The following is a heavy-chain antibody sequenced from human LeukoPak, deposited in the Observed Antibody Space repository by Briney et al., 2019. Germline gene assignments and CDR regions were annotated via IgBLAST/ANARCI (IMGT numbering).Heavy chain of an antibody. CDR1: GFTFSSYA. CDR2: ISGSGGST. V-gene: IGHV3-23*01. J-gene: IGHJ4*02. Sequence: GGSLRLSCAASGFTFSSYAMSWVRQAPGKGLEWVSAISGSGGSTYYADSVKGRFTISRDNAKNSLYLQMNSLRAEDTAVYYCARDGAHCSGGSCLYRYFDCWGQGTLVTVSS. CDR3: ARDGAHCSGGSCLYRYFDC. D-gene: IGHD2-15*01.